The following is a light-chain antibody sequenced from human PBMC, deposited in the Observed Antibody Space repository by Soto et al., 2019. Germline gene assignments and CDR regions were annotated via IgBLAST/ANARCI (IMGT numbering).Light chain of an antibody. V-gene: IGKV3-20*01. J-gene: IGKJ1*01. Sequence: EIVLTQSPGTLSLSPGERATLSCRASQSVSSSYLAWYQQKPGQAPRLLIYGASSRATGIPDRFSGSGSGTGFTLTISGLEPEDFAVYYCQQYGSSPQTLGQGTKV. CDR2: GAS. CDR1: QSVSSSY. CDR3: QQYGSSPQT.